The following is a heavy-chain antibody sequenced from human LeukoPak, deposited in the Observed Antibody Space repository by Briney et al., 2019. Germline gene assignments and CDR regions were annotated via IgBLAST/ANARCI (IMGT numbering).Heavy chain of an antibody. V-gene: IGHV3-30-3*01. CDR2: ISYDGSNK. CDR3: ARERLRRYYGSGSYPDY. J-gene: IGHJ4*02. Sequence: GGSLRLSCVASGFTFSSYAMHWVRQAPGKGLEWVAVISYDGSNKYYADSVKGRFTISRDNSKNTLYLQMNSLRAEDTAVNYCARERLRRYYGSGSYPDYWGQGTLVTVSS. CDR1: GFTFSSYA. D-gene: IGHD3-10*01.